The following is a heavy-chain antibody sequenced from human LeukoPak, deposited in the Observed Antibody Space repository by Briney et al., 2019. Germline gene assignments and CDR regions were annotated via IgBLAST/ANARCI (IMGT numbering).Heavy chain of an antibody. CDR2: INPNSGGT. V-gene: IGHV1-2*02. Sequence: ASVKVSCKASGYTFTGYYMHWVRQAPGQGLEWMGWINPNSGGTNYAQKFQGRVTMTRDTSISTAYMELSRLRSDDTAVYYGASKFKVGASLDYWGQGTLVTVSS. J-gene: IGHJ4*02. CDR1: GYTFTGYY. D-gene: IGHD1-26*01. CDR3: ASKFKVGASLDY.